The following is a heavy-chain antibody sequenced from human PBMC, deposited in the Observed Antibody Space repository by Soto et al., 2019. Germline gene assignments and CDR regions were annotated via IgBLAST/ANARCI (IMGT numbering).Heavy chain of an antibody. CDR1: GGSITSTNW. CDR3: ARARPVLLWFGELLFDY. J-gene: IGHJ4*02. CDR2: IYQSGTT. D-gene: IGHD3-10*01. Sequence: SSETLSLTCAVSGGSITSTNWWSWVRQPPGKGLEWIGEIYQSGTTNYNPSLKSRVTILVDKSKNQLSLKLSSVTAADTAVFYCARARPVLLWFGELLFDYWGQGTLVTVSS. V-gene: IGHV4-4*02.